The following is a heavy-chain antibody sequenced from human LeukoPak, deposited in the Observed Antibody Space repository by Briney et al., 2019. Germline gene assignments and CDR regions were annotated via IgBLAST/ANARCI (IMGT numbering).Heavy chain of an antibody. D-gene: IGHD5-18*01. CDR2: ISGSGGSV. J-gene: IGHJ3*02. V-gene: IGHV3-23*01. CDR1: GFTFSSYA. Sequence: AGGSLRLSCAASGFTFSSYAMNWVRQAPGKGLEWVSGISGSGGSVYSADSVKGRFTISTDNSKNTLYLQMNSLRAEDTAVYYCAKVDTAMVNDAFDIWGQGTMVTVSS. CDR3: AKVDTAMVNDAFDI.